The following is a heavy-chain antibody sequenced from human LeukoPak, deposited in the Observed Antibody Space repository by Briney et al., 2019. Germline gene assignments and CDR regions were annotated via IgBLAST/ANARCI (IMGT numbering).Heavy chain of an antibody. CDR1: GGSISSGDYY. CDR3: AREGISGGFDY. D-gene: IGHD3-10*01. CDR2: VYRSGST. J-gene: IGHJ4*02. V-gene: IGHV4-61*08. Sequence: PSETLSLTCTVSGGSISSGDYYRSWIRQPPGKGLEWIGYVYRSGSTNYSPSLKSRVAISVDTSKSQFSLKLNSVTAADTAVYYCAREGISGGFDYWGQGTLVTVSS.